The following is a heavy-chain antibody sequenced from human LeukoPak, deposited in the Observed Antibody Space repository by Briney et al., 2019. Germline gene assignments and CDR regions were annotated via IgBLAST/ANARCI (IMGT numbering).Heavy chain of an antibody. J-gene: IGHJ4*02. CDR1: GDSVSSNSAA. CDR2: TYYRSKWYN. Sequence: SQTLSLTCAISGDSVSSNSAAWNWIRQSPSRGLEGLGRTYYRSKWYNDYAVSVKSRITINPDTSKNQFSLQLNSVTAADTAVYYCARDGGERGYSYGFDYWGQGTLVTVSS. CDR3: ARDGGERGYSYGFDY. D-gene: IGHD5-18*01. V-gene: IGHV6-1*01.